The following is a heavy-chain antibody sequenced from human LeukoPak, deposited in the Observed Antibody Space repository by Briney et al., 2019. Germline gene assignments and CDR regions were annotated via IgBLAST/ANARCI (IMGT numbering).Heavy chain of an antibody. V-gene: IGHV3-7*01. CDR1: GFTFSSYS. D-gene: IGHD5-24*01. CDR3: ARGGDGYNYFDY. CDR2: IKQDGSEK. Sequence: GGSLRLSCAASGFTFSSYSMNWVRQAPGKGLEWVANIKQDGSEKYYVDSVKGRFTISRDNAKNSLYLQMNSLRAEDTAVYYCARGGDGYNYFDYWGQGTLVTVSS. J-gene: IGHJ4*02.